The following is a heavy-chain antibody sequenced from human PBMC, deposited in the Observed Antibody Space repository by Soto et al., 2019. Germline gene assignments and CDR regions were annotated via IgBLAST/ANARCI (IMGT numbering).Heavy chain of an antibody. Sequence: ASVKVSCKASGYTFTSYYMHWVRQAPGQGLEWMGIINPSGGSTSYAQKFQGRVTMTRDTSTSTVYMELSSLRFEDTAVYYCARDYPDNYDSSGYYDSMVGFDIWGQGTMVTVSS. CDR1: GYTFTSYY. CDR2: INPSGGST. CDR3: ARDYPDNYDSSGYYDSMVGFDI. V-gene: IGHV1-46*01. J-gene: IGHJ3*02. D-gene: IGHD3-22*01.